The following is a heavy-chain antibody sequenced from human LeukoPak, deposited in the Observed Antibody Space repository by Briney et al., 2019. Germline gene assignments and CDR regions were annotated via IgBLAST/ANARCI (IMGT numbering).Heavy chain of an antibody. CDR2: IYYSGSL. J-gene: IGHJ5*02. CDR3: ARQNNTYHHYNLGWFDP. Sequence: IPSETLSLTRTVSGGSITSTSYYWGWIRQTPGKGLEWIGCIYYSGSLFYNPSLKSRVTMSIDTSKNQFSLQLSSVTPEDTAVYYCARQNNTYHHYNLGWFDPWGQGTLVTVSS. D-gene: IGHD5-24*01. CDR1: GGSITSTSYY. V-gene: IGHV4-39*01.